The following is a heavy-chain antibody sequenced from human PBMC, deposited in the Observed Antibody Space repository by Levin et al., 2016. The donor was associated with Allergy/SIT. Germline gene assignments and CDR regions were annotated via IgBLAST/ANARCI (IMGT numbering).Heavy chain of an antibody. Sequence: GESLKISCAASGFTVSSNYMSWVRQAPGKGLEWVSAISGSGGSTYYADSVKGRFTISRDNSKNTLYLQMNSLRAEDTAVYYCANQGTQRYYFDYWGQGTLVTASS. J-gene: IGHJ4*02. CDR2: ISGSGGST. CDR1: GFTVSSNY. CDR3: ANQGTQRYYFDY. D-gene: IGHD1-1*01. V-gene: IGHV3-23*01.